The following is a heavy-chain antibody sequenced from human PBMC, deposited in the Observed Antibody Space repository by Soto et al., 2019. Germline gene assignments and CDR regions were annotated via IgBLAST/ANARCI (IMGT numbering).Heavy chain of an antibody. CDR2: IVNHGGRK. V-gene: IGHV3-33*01. CDR3: ARDDEYDDNGLDY. Sequence: QVQLVESGGGVVQPGTSLRLSCAASGFLFSRFGMHWVRQAAGKGVEWVAVIVNHGGRKDYADSVRGRFTISRDNSRNTLFLEMSRLRVEDTAIYFCARDDEYDDNGLDYWGQGTLVTVSS. CDR1: GFLFSRFG. D-gene: IGHD1-1*01. J-gene: IGHJ4*02.